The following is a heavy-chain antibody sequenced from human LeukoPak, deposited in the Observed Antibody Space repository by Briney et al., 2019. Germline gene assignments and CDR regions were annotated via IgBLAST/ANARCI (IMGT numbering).Heavy chain of an antibody. CDR3: ARDAVVTANAV. V-gene: IGHV3-74*01. Sequence: GGSLRLSCAASGFTFTTYWMHWVRQAPGKGLVWVSHINSDGSITSYADSVKGRFTISRDNAKNTLYLQMNSLRAEDTAVYYCARDAVVTANAVWGQGTTVTVSS. CDR1: GFTFTTYW. D-gene: IGHD5-18*01. J-gene: IGHJ6*02. CDR2: INSDGSIT.